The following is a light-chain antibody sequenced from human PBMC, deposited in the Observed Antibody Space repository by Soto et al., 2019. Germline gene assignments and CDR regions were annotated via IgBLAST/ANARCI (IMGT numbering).Light chain of an antibody. J-gene: IGLJ7*01. Sequence: QLVLTQSSSASASLGSSVKLTCTLSSGHSSYIIAWHQQQPGKAPRYLMKLEGSGSYNKGSAVPDRFSGSSSGADRYLTISNLQSEDEADYYCETWDSKAVFGGGTQLTVL. V-gene: IGLV4-60*03. CDR3: ETWDSKAV. CDR2: LEGSGSY. CDR1: SGHSSYI.